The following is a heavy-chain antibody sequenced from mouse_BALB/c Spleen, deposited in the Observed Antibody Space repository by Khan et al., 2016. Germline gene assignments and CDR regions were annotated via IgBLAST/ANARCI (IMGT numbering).Heavy chain of an antibody. CDR2: IRNKANGYTT. V-gene: IGHV7-3*02. D-gene: IGHD2-4*01. J-gene: IGHJ4*01. CDR1: GFTFTDYY. CDR3: ARLLRPYYAMDY. Sequence: EVELVESGGGLVQPGGSLRLSCATSGFTFTDYYMSWVRQPPGKALEWLGFIRNKANGYTTEYSASVKGRFTISSDNSQSILYLQMNTLRAEDSATYYCARLLRPYYAMDYWGQGTSVTVSA.